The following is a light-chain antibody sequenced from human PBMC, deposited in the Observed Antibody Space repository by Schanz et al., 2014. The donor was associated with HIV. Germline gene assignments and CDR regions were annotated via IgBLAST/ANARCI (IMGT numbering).Light chain of an antibody. CDR3: QQYFIPPFS. V-gene: IGKV1-39*01. Sequence: DIQMTQSPSSLSASEGDRVTISCRASQSISSYLNWYQKKTRKAPKPQIYAASSLQSGVSSRFSGRGSGTDFTLTISSLQAEDVAMYYCQQYFIPPFSFGQGTKVEI. CDR1: QSISSY. J-gene: IGKJ2*03. CDR2: AAS.